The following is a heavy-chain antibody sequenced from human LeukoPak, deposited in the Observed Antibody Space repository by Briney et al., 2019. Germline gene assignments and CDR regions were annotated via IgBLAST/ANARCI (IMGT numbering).Heavy chain of an antibody. J-gene: IGHJ3*02. V-gene: IGHV4-4*02. CDR2: IYHSGST. CDR3: ARVIRWHNAFDI. D-gene: IGHD4-23*01. Sequence: SGTLTLTCAVSGGSISSGNWWSWVRQPPGKGLEWIGEIYHSGSTSYNPSLKGRVTISVDKSQNQFSLKLSSVTAADTAVYYCARVIRWHNAFDIWGQGTMVTVSS. CDR1: GGSISSGNW.